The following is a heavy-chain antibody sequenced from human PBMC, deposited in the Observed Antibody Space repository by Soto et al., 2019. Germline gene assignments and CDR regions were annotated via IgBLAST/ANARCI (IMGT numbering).Heavy chain of an antibody. J-gene: IGHJ3*02. CDR1: GFTFSSYA. V-gene: IGHV3-30-3*01. Sequence: GGSLRLSCAASGFTFSSYAMHWVRQAPGKGLEWVAVISYDGSNKYYADSVKGRFTISRDNSKNTLYLQMNSLRAEDTAVYYGARDYDESNGEYWEFGIDIWGQGTTVTVSS. CDR3: ARDYDESNGEYWEFGIDI. CDR2: ISYDGSNK. D-gene: IGHD2-8*01.